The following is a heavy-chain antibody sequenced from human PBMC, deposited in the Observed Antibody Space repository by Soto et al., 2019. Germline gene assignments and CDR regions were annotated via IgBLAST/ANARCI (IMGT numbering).Heavy chain of an antibody. D-gene: IGHD3-16*01. CDR2: ISPSTGKA. CDR3: ARDQTKWINADYDL. J-gene: IGHJ3*01. Sequence: QVQLVQSGADVKKPGASVKLSCKASGYTFMHYDISWVRQAPGQGPEWLGRISPSTGKADYPQKFQGRVTTTTDPSTTTASMEMRSLRPAAAADYYCARDQTKWINADYDLWGHGTLVTVSS. V-gene: IGHV1-18*01. CDR1: GYTFMHYD.